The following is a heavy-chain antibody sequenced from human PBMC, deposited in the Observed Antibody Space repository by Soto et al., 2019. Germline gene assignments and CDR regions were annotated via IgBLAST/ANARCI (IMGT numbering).Heavy chain of an antibody. J-gene: IGHJ6*02. CDR1: GGTFSSYA. V-gene: IGHV1-69*06. Sequence: QVQLVQSGAEVKKPGSSVKVSCKASGGTFSSYAISWVRQAPGQGLEWMGGIIPIFGTATYAQKFQGRVTITADKSTSTAYMQLSSLRSEDTAVYYCASGFWAVDTAMVEEDGYYYGTDVWGQGATGTVSS. D-gene: IGHD5-18*01. CDR3: ASGFWAVDTAMVEEDGYYYGTDV. CDR2: IIPIFGTA.